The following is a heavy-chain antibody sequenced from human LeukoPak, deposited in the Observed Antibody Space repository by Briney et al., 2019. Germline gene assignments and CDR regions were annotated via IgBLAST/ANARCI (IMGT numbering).Heavy chain of an antibody. D-gene: IGHD6-25*01. CDR1: GFTFSSST. CDR3: VAERYSDGCCWFDP. J-gene: IGHJ5*02. V-gene: IGHV1-58*01. CDR2: IGLGSGGT. Sequence: SVKVSCKTSGFTFSSSTVQWVRQARGQRLEWLGWIGLGSGGTKYAQRVQERLTLTRDMSTNTAYMELSSLRSEDTAVYYCVAERYSDGCCWFDPWGQGTLVTVSS.